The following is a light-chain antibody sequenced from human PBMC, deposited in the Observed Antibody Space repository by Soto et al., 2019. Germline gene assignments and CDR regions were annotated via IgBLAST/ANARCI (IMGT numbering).Light chain of an antibody. CDR3: QQYNNWPPIT. V-gene: IGKV3-15*01. CDR2: GAS. Sequence: EIVITQSPGTLSVSPGETATLSCRASQSVSSKLAWYQQKPGQAPRLLIYGASARATGIPARFSGSGSGTEFTLTISSLXSEDFAIYYCQQYNNWPPITFGQGTRLEIK. J-gene: IGKJ5*01. CDR1: QSVSSK.